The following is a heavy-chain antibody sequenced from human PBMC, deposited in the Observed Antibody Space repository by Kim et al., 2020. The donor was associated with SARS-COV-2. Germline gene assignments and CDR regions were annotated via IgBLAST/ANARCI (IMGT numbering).Heavy chain of an antibody. CDR2: ISSSSSYI. J-gene: IGHJ6*02. V-gene: IGHV3-21*01. D-gene: IGHD5-12*01. Sequence: GGSLRLSCAASGFTFSSYSMNWVRQAPGKGLEWVSSISSSSSYIYYADSVKGRFTISRDNAKNSLYLQMNSLRAEDTAVYYCARGMDIVATILAVYYYYGMDVWGQGTTVTVSS. CDR3: ARGMDIVATILAVYYYYGMDV. CDR1: GFTFSSYS.